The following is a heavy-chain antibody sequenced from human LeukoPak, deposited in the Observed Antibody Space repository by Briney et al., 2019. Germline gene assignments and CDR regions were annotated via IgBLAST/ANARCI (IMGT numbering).Heavy chain of an antibody. J-gene: IGHJ4*02. D-gene: IGHD3-10*01. CDR1: GDSVSSNSAA. CDR2: TYYRSKWYN. Sequence: SQTLSLTCAISGDSVSSNSAAWNWIRQSPSRGLEWPGRTYYRSKWYNDYAVSVKSRITINPDTSKNQFSLQLNSVTPEDTAVYYCARSGSGSYYPKYYFDYWGQGTLVTVSS. CDR3: ARSGSGSYYPKYYFDY. V-gene: IGHV6-1*01.